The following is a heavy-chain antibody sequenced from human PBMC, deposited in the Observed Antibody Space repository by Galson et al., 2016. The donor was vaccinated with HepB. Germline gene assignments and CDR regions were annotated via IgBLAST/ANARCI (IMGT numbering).Heavy chain of an antibody. V-gene: IGHV3-23*01. CDR3: AKGPDFWSGYYHFDY. CDR2: ISDSGGST. Sequence: SLRLSCAASGFTFSSYAMSWVRQAPGKGLEWVSTISDSGGSTYSADSVKGRFTISRDNSKNTLYLQMKSLRAEDTAIYYCAKGPDFWSGYYHFDYWGQGTLGTVSS. J-gene: IGHJ4*02. CDR1: GFTFSSYA. D-gene: IGHD3-3*01.